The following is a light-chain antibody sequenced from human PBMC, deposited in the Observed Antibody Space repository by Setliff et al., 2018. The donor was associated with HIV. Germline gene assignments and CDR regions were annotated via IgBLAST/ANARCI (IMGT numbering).Light chain of an antibody. V-gene: IGLV2-14*01. J-gene: IGLJ1*01. CDR3: SSYTSSSTYV. Sequence: QSVLTQPASVSGSPGQSITISCTGTSSDVGGYNYVSWYQQHPGKAPKLMISDVSKRPSGVSSRFSGSKSGNTASLTISGLQTEDEADYYCSSYTSSSTYVFGTGTEVTVL. CDR1: SSDVGGYNY. CDR2: DVS.